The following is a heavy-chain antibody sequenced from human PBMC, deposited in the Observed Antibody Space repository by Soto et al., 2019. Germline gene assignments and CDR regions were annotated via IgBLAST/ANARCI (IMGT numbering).Heavy chain of an antibody. CDR1: GGSISSSSYY. J-gene: IGHJ4*02. D-gene: IGHD3-22*01. CDR3: ATPTYYYDSSGYYATGSPIY. Sequence: QLQLQESGPGLVKPSETLSLICTVSGGSISSSSYYWGWIRQPPGKGLEWIGSIYYSGSTYYNPSLKSRVTISVDTSKNQFSLKLSSVTAADTAVYYCATPTYYYDSSGYYATGSPIYWGQGTLVTVSS. CDR2: IYYSGST. V-gene: IGHV4-39*01.